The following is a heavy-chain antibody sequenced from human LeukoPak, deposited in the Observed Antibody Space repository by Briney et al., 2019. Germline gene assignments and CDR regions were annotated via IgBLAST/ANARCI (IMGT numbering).Heavy chain of an antibody. CDR3: AREIFSGFDI. Sequence: GGSLRLSCAASGFTFRSYAMHWVRQTPGKGLEWVAVISYDGSNKDYADSMKGRFTISRDNSKNTLYLQMNSLGAEDTAVYYCAREIFSGFDIWGQGTMVTVSS. D-gene: IGHD6-19*01. J-gene: IGHJ3*02. CDR2: ISYDGSNK. V-gene: IGHV3-30-3*01. CDR1: GFTFRSYA.